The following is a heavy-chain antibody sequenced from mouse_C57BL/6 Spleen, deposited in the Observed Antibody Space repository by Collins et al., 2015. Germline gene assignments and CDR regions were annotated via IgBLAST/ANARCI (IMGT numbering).Heavy chain of an antibody. J-gene: IGHJ4*01. CDR2: IRNKANGYTT. V-gene: IGHV7-3*02. D-gene: IGHD4-1*01. Sequence: EVKLVESGGGLVQPGGSLRLSCATSGFTFTDYYMSWVRQPPGKALEWLGFIRNKANGYTTEYSASVKGRFTISRDNSRSILYLQMNTLRAEDSATYYCARDKTGNAMDYWGQGTSVTVSS. CDR1: GFTFTDYY. CDR3: ARDKTGNAMDY.